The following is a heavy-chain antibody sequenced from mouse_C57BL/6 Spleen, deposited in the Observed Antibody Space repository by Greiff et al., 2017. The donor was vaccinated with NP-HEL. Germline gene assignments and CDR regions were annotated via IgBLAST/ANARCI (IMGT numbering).Heavy chain of an antibody. Sequence: QVQLKESGAELARPGASVKLSCKASGYTFTSYGISWVKQRTGQGLEWIGEIYPRSGNTYYNEKFKGKATLTADTSSSTAYMELRSLTSEDSAVYFCARRVEYFDYWGQGTTLTVSS. CDR2: IYPRSGNT. D-gene: IGHD1-1*01. J-gene: IGHJ2*01. V-gene: IGHV1-81*01. CDR3: ARRVEYFDY. CDR1: GYTFTSYG.